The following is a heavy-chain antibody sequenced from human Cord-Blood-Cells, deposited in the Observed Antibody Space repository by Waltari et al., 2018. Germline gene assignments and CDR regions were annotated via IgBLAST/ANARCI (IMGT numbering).Heavy chain of an antibody. D-gene: IGHD1-20*01. CDR2: INHSGST. CDR1: GGSFSGYY. J-gene: IGHJ5*02. V-gene: IGHV4-34*01. Sequence: SLTCAVYGGSFSGYYWSWIRQPPGKGLEWIGEINHSGSTNYNPSLKSRVTISVDTSKNQFSLKLSSVTAADMAVYYCARGLHNYNWFEPWGQGTLVTVSS. CDR3: ARGLHNYNWFEP.